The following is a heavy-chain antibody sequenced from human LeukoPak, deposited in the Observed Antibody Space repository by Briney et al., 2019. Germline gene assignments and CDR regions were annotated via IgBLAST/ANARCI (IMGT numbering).Heavy chain of an antibody. CDR2: ISSNGENT. CDR1: GFTFSSYA. CDR3: ARDDGTTVTTSPPFDY. D-gene: IGHD4-17*01. V-gene: IGHV3-64*02. Sequence: GGSLRLSCAASGFTFSSYAMHWVRQAPGKGLEYVSAISSNGENTYYADSVKGRFTISRDNSKNTLYLQMGSLRAEDMAVYYCARDDGTTVTTSPPFDYWGQGTLVTVSS. J-gene: IGHJ4*02.